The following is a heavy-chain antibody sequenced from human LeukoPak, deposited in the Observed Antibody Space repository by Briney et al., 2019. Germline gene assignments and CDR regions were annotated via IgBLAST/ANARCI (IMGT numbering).Heavy chain of an antibody. Sequence: GGSLRLSCAAFGFTFSSYWMHWVRHTPGKGLVWVSRIKGDGSSTSYADSVKGRFTISRDNAKNTLYLQMNSLRAEDTAVYYCARDGYSFGHDFDYWGQRTLVTVSS. J-gene: IGHJ4*02. CDR3: ARDGYSFGHDFDY. D-gene: IGHD5-18*01. CDR1: GFTFSSYW. V-gene: IGHV3-74*01. CDR2: IKGDGSST.